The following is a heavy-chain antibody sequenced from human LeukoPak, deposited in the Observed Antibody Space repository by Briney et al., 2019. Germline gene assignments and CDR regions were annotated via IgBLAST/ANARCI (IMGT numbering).Heavy chain of an antibody. V-gene: IGHV4-59*12. CDR1: GGSISSYY. CDR3: AREYGDFDH. Sequence: SETLSLTCTVSGGSISSYYWSWIRQPPGKGLEWIGYIYYSGSTNYNPSLKSRVTMSVDTSKNQFSLKLNSVTAADTAMYYCAREYGDFDHWGQGTLVTVSS. CDR2: IYYSGST. J-gene: IGHJ4*02. D-gene: IGHD4-17*01.